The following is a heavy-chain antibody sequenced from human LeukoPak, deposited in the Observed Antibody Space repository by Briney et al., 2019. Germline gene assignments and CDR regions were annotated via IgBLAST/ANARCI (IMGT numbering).Heavy chain of an antibody. V-gene: IGHV1-18*01. J-gene: IGHJ6*02. CDR1: GGTFSSYA. CDR2: ISAYNGNT. D-gene: IGHD6-19*01. Sequence: ASVKVSCKAFGGTFSSYAISWVRQAPGQGLEWMGWISAYNGNTNYAQKLQGRVTMTTDTSTSTAYMELRSLRSDDTAVYYCARDRGDSSGWYGAYYYYYYGMDVWGQGTTVTVSS. CDR3: ARDRGDSSGWYGAYYYYYYGMDV.